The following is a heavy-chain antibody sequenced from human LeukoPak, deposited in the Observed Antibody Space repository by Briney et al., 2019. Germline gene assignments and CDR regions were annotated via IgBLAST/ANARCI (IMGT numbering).Heavy chain of an antibody. CDR3: AEDSDGMDV. V-gene: IGHV3-23*01. J-gene: IGHJ6*02. CDR2: IRSSDGRT. Sequence: GGSLRLSCTASGFIFSNYAMNWVRQAPGKGLEWVSSIRSSDGRTYYADSVKGRFTISRDNSKNTLDLQMNSLRAEDTAVYYCAEDSDGMDVWGQGTTVTVSS. CDR1: GFIFSNYA.